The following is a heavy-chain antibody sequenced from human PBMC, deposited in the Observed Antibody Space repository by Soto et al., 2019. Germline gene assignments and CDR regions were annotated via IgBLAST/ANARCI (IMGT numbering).Heavy chain of an antibody. J-gene: IGHJ5*02. CDR3: TRDASRDSSARGWFDP. Sequence: LRLSCAAPGFTFRSFTMNWVRQAPGKGLEWVSTISSNSAYIYYTDALRGRFTISRDNAKNSLHLQMNSLRAEDTAVYYCTRDASRDSSARGWFDPWGPGTLVTVSS. D-gene: IGHD6-13*01. CDR1: GFTFRSFT. V-gene: IGHV3-21*01. CDR2: ISSNSAYI.